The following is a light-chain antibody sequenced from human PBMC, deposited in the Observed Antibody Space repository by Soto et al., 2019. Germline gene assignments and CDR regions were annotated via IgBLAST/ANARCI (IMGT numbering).Light chain of an antibody. V-gene: IGKV1-39*01. CDR3: QQSYRTTRT. Sequence: DIQMTKSPSSLSASVGDRVTITCRASQSISSYLNWYQQKPGKAPKLLIYAASSLQSGVPSRFSGSGSGTDFTLTISSMQPEDFANYYCQQSYRTTRTFGQGTKVDIK. J-gene: IGKJ1*01. CDR2: AAS. CDR1: QSISSY.